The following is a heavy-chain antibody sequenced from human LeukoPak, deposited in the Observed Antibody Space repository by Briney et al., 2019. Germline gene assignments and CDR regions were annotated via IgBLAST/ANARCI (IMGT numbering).Heavy chain of an antibody. CDR1: GYTFTSYG. D-gene: IGHD2-2*01. V-gene: IGHV1-18*01. CDR3: ARHAGKYQLVLRGFDP. J-gene: IGHJ5*02. Sequence: GASVTVSCTASGYTFTSYGISWVRQAPGQGLEWMGWISAYNGNTNYAQKLQGRVTMTTDTSTSTAYMELRSLRSDDTAVYYCARHAGKYQLVLRGFDPWGQGTLVTVSS. CDR2: ISAYNGNT.